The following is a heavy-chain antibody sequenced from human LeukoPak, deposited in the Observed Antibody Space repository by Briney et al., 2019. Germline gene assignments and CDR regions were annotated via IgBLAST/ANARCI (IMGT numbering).Heavy chain of an antibody. Sequence: PSQTLSLTCAVSPGSMDSGLYYWTWIRQPAGKGLEWIGPTSNNGGTAYNPSLRSRVTITLDTSNNHLSLKVTSVTAADTAVYYCARETEDIYSPSWGLYDTYYYIDAWGKGTTVTVSS. J-gene: IGHJ6*03. CDR2: TSNNGGT. CDR1: PGSMDSGLYY. CDR3: ARETEDIYSPSWGLYDTYYYIDA. D-gene: IGHD5/OR15-5a*01. V-gene: IGHV4-61*02.